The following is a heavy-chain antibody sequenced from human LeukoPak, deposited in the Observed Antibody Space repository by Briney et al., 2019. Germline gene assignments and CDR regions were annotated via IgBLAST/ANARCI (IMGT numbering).Heavy chain of an antibody. J-gene: IGHJ4*02. CDR2: ISYDGSNK. CDR1: GFTFSSYA. D-gene: IGHD6-19*01. Sequence: GRSLRLSCAASGFTFSSYAMHWVSQAPGKGLEWVAVISYDGSNKYYADSVKGRFTISRDNSKNTLYLQMNSLRAEDTAVYYCARSGGIAVANDYWGQGTLVTVSS. CDR3: ARSGGIAVANDY. V-gene: IGHV3-30*04.